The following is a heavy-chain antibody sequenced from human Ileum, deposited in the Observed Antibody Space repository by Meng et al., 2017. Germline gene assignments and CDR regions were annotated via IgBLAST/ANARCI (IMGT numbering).Heavy chain of an antibody. J-gene: IGHJ4*02. CDR2: IYYTGVT. Sequence: RAWGPGSCKPPETLSLTCAVSGVYSGISPYYWAWVRQPPGKGLEWIGGIYYTGVTYYSPSLRTRVTMSMDTSENYFSLRLTSVTAADTAVYYCARNYFDSTDYIYYFDYWGPGMLVTVSS. CDR3: ARNYFDSTDYIYYFDY. D-gene: IGHD3-22*01. CDR1: GVYSGISPYY. V-gene: IGHV4-39*07.